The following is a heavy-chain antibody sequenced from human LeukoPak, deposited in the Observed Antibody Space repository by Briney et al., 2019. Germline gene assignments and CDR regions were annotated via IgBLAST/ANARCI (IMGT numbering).Heavy chain of an antibody. CDR1: GFTFRDYG. J-gene: IGHJ6*03. V-gene: IGHV3-30*02. CDR2: IRYDGTEK. Sequence: GGSLRLSCGASGFTFRDYGMHWVRQAPGKGLEWVAFIRYDGTEKYYADSVKGRFTFSRDNSKNTLYLQMNSLRPEDTAVYYCAKGLNYHLDVWGKGTTVTI. CDR3: AKGLNYHLDV.